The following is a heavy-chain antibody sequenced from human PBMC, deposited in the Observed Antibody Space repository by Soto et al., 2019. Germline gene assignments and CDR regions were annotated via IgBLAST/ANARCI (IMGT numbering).Heavy chain of an antibody. D-gene: IGHD1-26*01. CDR3: ARRGRGSYYDY. V-gene: IGHV3-23*01. Sequence: EVQLLESGGGLVQPGGSLRLSCAASGFTFSSYAMRWVRQAPVKGLEWVSAISGSGGSTYYADSVKGRFTISRDNSKNTLYLQMNSLRAEDTAVYYCARRGRGSYYDYWGQGTLVPVSS. J-gene: IGHJ4*02. CDR1: GFTFSSYA. CDR2: ISGSGGST.